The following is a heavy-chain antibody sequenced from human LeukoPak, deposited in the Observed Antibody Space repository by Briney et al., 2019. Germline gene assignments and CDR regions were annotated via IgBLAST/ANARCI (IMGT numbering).Heavy chain of an antibody. J-gene: IGHJ3*02. Sequence: GASAKVSCKASGYTFTSYDINWVRQATGQGLAWMGRIIPILGIANYAQKFQGRVTITADKSTSTAYMELSSLRSEDTAVYYCARDGPYDSSGYYPETIAAIRAFDIWGQGTMVTVSS. CDR1: GYTFTSYD. V-gene: IGHV1-69*04. CDR2: IIPILGIA. CDR3: ARDGPYDSSGYYPETIAAIRAFDI. D-gene: IGHD3-22*01.